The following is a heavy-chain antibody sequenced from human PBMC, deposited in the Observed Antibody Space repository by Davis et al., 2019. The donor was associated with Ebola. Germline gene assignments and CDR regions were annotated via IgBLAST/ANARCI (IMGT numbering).Heavy chain of an antibody. CDR2: ISSSSSYI. CDR1: GFTFSSYS. Sequence: GESLKISCAASGFTFSSYSMNWVRHAPGKGLEWVSSISSSSSYIYYADSVKGRFISSRDNAKNSLYLQMNSLRAEDTAVYYCAKSIQHWGQGTLVTVSS. D-gene: IGHD2-2*02. CDR3: AKSIQH. V-gene: IGHV3-21*01. J-gene: IGHJ1*01.